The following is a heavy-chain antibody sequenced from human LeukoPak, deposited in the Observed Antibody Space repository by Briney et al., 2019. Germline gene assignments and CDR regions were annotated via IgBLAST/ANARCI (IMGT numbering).Heavy chain of an antibody. J-gene: IGHJ6*03. D-gene: IGHD3-10*01. Sequence: GGSLRLSCAASGFTFSSYAMSWVRQAPGKGLEWVSAISGSGGSTYYADSVKGRFTISRDNSKNTLYLQMNSLRAEDTAVYYCAKDHYYGSGSYWSYMDVWGKGTTVTISS. V-gene: IGHV3-23*01. CDR2: ISGSGGST. CDR3: AKDHYYGSGSYWSYMDV. CDR1: GFTFSSYA.